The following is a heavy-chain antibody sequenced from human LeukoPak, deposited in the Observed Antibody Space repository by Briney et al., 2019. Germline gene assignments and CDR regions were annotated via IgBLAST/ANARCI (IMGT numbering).Heavy chain of an antibody. J-gene: IGHJ6*03. V-gene: IGHV1-2*02. CDR2: INPNSGGT. Sequence: ASVKVSCKASGYTFTGYYMHWVRQAPGQGLGWMGWINPNSGGTNYAQKFQGRVTMTRDTSISTAYMELSRLRSDDTAVYYCASGIRSSSWYSYYYYYMDVWGKGTTVTVSS. D-gene: IGHD6-13*01. CDR1: GYTFTGYY. CDR3: ASGIRSSSWYSYYYYYMDV.